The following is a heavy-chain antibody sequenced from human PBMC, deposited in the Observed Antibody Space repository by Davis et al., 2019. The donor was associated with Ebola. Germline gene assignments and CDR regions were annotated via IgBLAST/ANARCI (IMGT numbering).Heavy chain of an antibody. CDR1: GYTFTSYY. V-gene: IGHV1-46*01. Sequence: AASVKVSCKASGYTFTSYYMHWVRQAPGQGLEWMGIINPSGGSTSYAQKFQGRVTMTRDTSTSTVYMELNSLRAEDTAVYYCAKDFGEGLRFLEWLFPNDYWGQGTLVTVSS. J-gene: IGHJ4*02. CDR3: AKDFGEGLRFLEWLFPNDY. D-gene: IGHD3-3*01. CDR2: INPSGGST.